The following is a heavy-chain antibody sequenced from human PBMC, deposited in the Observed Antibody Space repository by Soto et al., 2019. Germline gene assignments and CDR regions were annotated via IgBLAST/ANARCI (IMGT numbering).Heavy chain of an antibody. CDR1: GGTFSSYA. Sequence: QVQLVQSGAEVKKPGSSVKVSCKASGGTFSSYAISWVRQAPGQGLEWMGGIIPIFGTANYAQKFQGRVTITADESTSTAYKELSNLRSEDTAVYYCASGIAAAGPTYYYFDYWGQGTLVTVSS. CDR2: IIPIFGTA. V-gene: IGHV1-69*01. D-gene: IGHD6-13*01. J-gene: IGHJ4*02. CDR3: ASGIAAAGPTYYYFDY.